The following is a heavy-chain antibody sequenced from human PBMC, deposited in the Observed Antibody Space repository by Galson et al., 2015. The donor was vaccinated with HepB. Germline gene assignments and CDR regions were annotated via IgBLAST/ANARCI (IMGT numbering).Heavy chain of an antibody. V-gene: IGHV3-53*01. CDR3: ARAAPVTHWFDP. CDR1: GFTVSSNY. J-gene: IGHJ5*02. CDR2: FHSGGST. D-gene: IGHD6-13*01. Sequence: LRLSCAASGFTVSSNYMSWVRQAPGKGLEWVSVFHSGGSTYYADSVKGRFTISRDNSKNTLYLQMNSLRAEDTAVYYCARAAPVTHWFDPWGQGTLVTVSS.